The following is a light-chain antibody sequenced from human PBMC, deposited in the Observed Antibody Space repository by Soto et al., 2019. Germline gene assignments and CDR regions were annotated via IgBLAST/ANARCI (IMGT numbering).Light chain of an antibody. CDR3: LQTYSTPFT. CDR2: GSS. CDR1: SVFSY. V-gene: IGKV1-39*01. Sequence: SVFSYLNWYQHKPGRAPKLLIFGSSSLQSGVPSRFSGSGSGTDFSLTISSLQPEDFATYSCLQTYSTPFTFGPGTKVDIK. J-gene: IGKJ3*01.